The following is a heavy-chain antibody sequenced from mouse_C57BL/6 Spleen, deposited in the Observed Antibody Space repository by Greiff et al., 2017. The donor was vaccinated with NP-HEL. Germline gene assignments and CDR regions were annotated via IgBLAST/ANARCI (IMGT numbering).Heavy chain of an antibody. CDR1: GYTFTGYW. J-gene: IGHJ4*01. Sequence: VQLKESGAELMKPGASVKLSCKATGYTFTGYWIEWVKQRPGHGLEWIGEILPGSGSTNYNEKFKGKATFTADTSSNTAYMQLSSLTTEDSAIYYCARGKEYYGSSGYYAMDYWGQGTSVTGSS. V-gene: IGHV1-9*01. D-gene: IGHD1-1*01. CDR3: ARGKEYYGSSGYYAMDY. CDR2: ILPGSGST.